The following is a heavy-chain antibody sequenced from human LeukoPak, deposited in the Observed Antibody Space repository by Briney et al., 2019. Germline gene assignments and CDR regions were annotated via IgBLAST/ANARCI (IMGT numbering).Heavy chain of an antibody. J-gene: IGHJ3*02. CDR1: GFTFSDYY. CDR3: ARGSRFGVVGRDAFDI. CDR2: ISSSGNTI. D-gene: IGHD3-3*01. Sequence: GGSLRLSCAASGFTFSDYYMSWIRQAPGKGLEWVSYISSSGNTIYYADSVKGRFTISRGNAKNSLYLQVNSLRAEDTAVYYCARGSRFGVVGRDAFDIWGQGTVVTVSS. V-gene: IGHV3-11*04.